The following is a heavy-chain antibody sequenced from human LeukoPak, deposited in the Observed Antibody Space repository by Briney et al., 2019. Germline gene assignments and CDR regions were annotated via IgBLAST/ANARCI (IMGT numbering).Heavy chain of an antibody. CDR3: ARDGSNWSNDYYHGVDV. J-gene: IGHJ6*02. D-gene: IGHD4-11*01. CDR1: GDSVTTYY. CDR2: VYYSGSA. Sequence: SETLSLTCTVSGDSVTTYYWSWIRQPPGKGLEWLGYVYYSGSATYNLSLKSRVTISVDTSKNQFSLRLSSVTAADTAVYYCARDGSNWSNDYYHGVDVWGQGTTVTVSS. V-gene: IGHV4-59*02.